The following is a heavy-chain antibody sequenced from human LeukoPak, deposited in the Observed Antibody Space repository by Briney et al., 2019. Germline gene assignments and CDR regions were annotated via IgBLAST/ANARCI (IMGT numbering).Heavy chain of an antibody. CDR2: ISSSSSYI. D-gene: IGHD3-16*02. J-gene: IGHJ6*03. CDR3: ARVIAFRGYMDV. Sequence: KSGGSLRLSCAASGFTFSSYNMNWVRQAPGKVLEWVSSISSSSSYIYYADSVKGRFTISRDNAKNSLYLQMNSLRAEDTAVYYCARVIAFRGYMDVWGKGTTVTVSS. CDR1: GFTFSSYN. V-gene: IGHV3-21*06.